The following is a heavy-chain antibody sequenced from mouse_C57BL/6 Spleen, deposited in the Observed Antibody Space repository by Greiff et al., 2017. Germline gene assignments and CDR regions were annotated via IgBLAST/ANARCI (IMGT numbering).Heavy chain of an antibody. D-gene: IGHD2-3*01. J-gene: IGHJ2*01. CDR1: GFTFSSYA. V-gene: IGHV5-4*01. CDR3: ARDCDGYYDY. CDR2: ISNGGSYT. Sequence: EVQRVESGGGLVKPGGSLKLSCAASGFTFSSYAMSWVRQTPEKGLEWVATISNGGSYTYYPDNVKGRFTISRDNTKNNLYLQMSHLKSEDTAMYDCARDCDGYYDYWGQGTTLTVSS.